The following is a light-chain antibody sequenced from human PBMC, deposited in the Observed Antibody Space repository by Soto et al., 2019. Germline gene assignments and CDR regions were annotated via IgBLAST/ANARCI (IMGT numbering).Light chain of an antibody. CDR2: KVF. V-gene: IGKV2-30*02. Sequence: DGLLTQSPLSLSVTVGQPASISCRSSQSLVHSSGNTFLSWFFQRPGQSPRRLIYKVFNRDSGAPDRFSGSGSGTHFTLQITRVEAEDVGVYYCMQYAHWPHSFCQGTKLEIK. CDR3: MQYAHWPHS. CDR1: QSLVHSSGNTF. J-gene: IGKJ2*03.